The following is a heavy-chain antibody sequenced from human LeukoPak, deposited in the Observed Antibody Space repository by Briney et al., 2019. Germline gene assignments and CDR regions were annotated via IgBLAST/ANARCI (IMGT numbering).Heavy chain of an antibody. V-gene: IGHV3-30*04. CDR1: GFTFSSYA. Sequence: GGSLRLSCAASGFTFSSYAMHWVRQAPGKGLEWVAVISYDGSNKYYADSVKGRFTVSRDNSKNTLYLQMNSLRAGDTAVYYCAMTQDYVWGSYRPSYYYYGMDVWGKGTTVTVSS. CDR3: AMTQDYVWGSYRPSYYYYGMDV. J-gene: IGHJ6*04. D-gene: IGHD3-16*02. CDR2: ISYDGSNK.